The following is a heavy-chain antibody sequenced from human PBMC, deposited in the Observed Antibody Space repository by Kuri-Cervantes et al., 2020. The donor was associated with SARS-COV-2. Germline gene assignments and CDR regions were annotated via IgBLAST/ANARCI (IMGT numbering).Heavy chain of an antibody. V-gene: IGHV4-39*01. CDR3: ARHYAFDRFHK. CDR2: IYYSGST. CDR1: GGSISSSSYY. D-gene: IGHD3-9*01. Sequence: SETLSLTCTVSGGSISSSSYYWGWIRQPPGKGLEWIGSIYYSGSTCYNPSLKSRVTISVDTSKNQFSLKLSSVTAADTAIYYCARHYAFDRFHKWGQGTQVTVSS. J-gene: IGHJ4*02.